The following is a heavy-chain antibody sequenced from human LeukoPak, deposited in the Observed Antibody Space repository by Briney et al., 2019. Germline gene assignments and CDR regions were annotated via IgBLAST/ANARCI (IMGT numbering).Heavy chain of an antibody. Sequence: ASETLSLTCSVSGYSISSGYYWGWIRQPPGKGLEWIGEINHSGSTNYNPSLKSRVTISLDTSKNQFSLKLSSVTAADTAVYYCARGDSSGSDCFDPWGQGTLVTVSS. CDR3: ARGDSSGSDCFDP. CDR2: INHSGST. D-gene: IGHD3-22*01. V-gene: IGHV4-38-2*02. J-gene: IGHJ5*02. CDR1: GYSISSGYY.